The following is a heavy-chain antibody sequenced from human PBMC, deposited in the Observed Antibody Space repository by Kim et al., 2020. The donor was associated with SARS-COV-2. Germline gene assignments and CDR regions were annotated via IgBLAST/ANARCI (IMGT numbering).Heavy chain of an antibody. CDR1: GGSISSSNW. Sequence: SETLSLTCAVSGGSISSSNWWSWVRQTPGKGLEWIGEIYHRGSPNYNPSLKSLLTVSVDKSKNQFSLKLTSVTAADTAVYYCARDLGKDAGMDVWGPGITVTV. J-gene: IGHJ6*02. V-gene: IGHV4-4*02. CDR2: IYHRGSP. D-gene: IGHD3-16*01. CDR3: ARDLGKDAGMDV.